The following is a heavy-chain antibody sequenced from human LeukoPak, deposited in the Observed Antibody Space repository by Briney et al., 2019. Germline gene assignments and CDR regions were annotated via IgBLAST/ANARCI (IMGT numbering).Heavy chain of an antibody. Sequence: PSETLSLTCTVSGGSISSSSYYWGWIRQPPGKGLEWIGRIYTSGSTNYNPSLKSRVTISVDTSKNQFSLKPSSVTAADTAVYYCVRGVHCSSTSCYPSFDYWGQGTLVTVSS. CDR2: IYTSGST. CDR3: VRGVHCSSTSCYPSFDY. D-gene: IGHD2-2*01. J-gene: IGHJ4*02. CDR1: GGSISSSSYY. V-gene: IGHV4-61*02.